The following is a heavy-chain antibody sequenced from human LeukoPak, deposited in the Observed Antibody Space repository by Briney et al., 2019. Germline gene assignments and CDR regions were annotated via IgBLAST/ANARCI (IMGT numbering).Heavy chain of an antibody. Sequence: GGSLRLSCAASGFSFSSYWMHWVRQAPGKGLEWVSAISGSGGSTYYADSVKGRFTISRDNSKNTLYLQMNSLRAEDTAVYYCAKAEYYDFWSGYVEPFDYWGQGTLVTVSS. CDR1: GFSFSSYW. J-gene: IGHJ4*02. D-gene: IGHD3-3*01. CDR2: ISGSGGST. CDR3: AKAEYYDFWSGYVEPFDY. V-gene: IGHV3-23*01.